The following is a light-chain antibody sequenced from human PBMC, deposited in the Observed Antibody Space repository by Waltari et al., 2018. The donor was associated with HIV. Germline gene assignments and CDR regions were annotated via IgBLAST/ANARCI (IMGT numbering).Light chain of an antibody. Sequence: QSALTQPASVSGSPGQSITISCTGTSSDVGSYNLVSWYQQHPGKAPKLMIYEVSKRPSGVSKLFSGSKAGNTASLTISGLQAEDEADYYCCSYAGSLVFGGGTKLTVL. CDR2: EVS. CDR1: SSDVGSYNL. CDR3: CSYAGSLV. J-gene: IGLJ2*01. V-gene: IGLV2-23*02.